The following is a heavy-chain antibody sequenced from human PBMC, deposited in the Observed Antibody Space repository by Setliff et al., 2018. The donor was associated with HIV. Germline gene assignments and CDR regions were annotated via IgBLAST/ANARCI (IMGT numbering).Heavy chain of an antibody. CDR2: INHSGST. V-gene: IGHV4-34*01. CDR1: GFTFSSYA. CDR3: ASRRAAMWRGLFVGFEN. J-gene: IGHJ4*02. Sequence: PSETLSLSCAASGFTFSSYAMSWIRQPPGKGLEWIGEINHSGSTNYSPSLKSRVTISVDTSKNQFSLKLSSVTAADTAVYYCASRRAAMWRGLFVGFENWGQGTLVTVSS. D-gene: IGHD1-26*01.